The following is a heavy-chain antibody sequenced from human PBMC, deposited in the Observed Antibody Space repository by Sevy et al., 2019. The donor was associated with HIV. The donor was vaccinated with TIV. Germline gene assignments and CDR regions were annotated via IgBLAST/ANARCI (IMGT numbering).Heavy chain of an antibody. D-gene: IGHD2-21*02. CDR3: AKSAYCGGDCDRHKPEYFQH. CDR1: GFTFSSYA. V-gene: IGHV3-23*01. Sequence: GGSLRLSCAASGFTFSSYAMSWVRQAPGKGLEWVSAISGSGGSTYYADSVKGRFTISRDNSKNTLYLQMNSLRAEDTAVYYCAKSAYCGGDCDRHKPEYFQHWGQGTLVTVSS. J-gene: IGHJ1*01. CDR2: ISGSGGST.